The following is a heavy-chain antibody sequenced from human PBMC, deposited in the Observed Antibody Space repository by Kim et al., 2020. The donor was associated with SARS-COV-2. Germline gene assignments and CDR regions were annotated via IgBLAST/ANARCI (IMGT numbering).Heavy chain of an antibody. V-gene: IGHV5-51*01. J-gene: IGHJ3*02. CDR3: ARERVGTLSYAFDI. Sequence: SPSFQGQVTISADKSISTAYLQWSSLRASDTAMYYCARERVGTLSYAFDIWGRGTMVTVSS. D-gene: IGHD1-26*01.